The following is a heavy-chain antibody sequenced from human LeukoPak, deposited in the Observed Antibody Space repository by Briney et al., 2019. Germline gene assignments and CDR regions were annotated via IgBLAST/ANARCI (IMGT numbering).Heavy chain of an antibody. CDR1: GFTFRNYA. J-gene: IGHJ4*02. CDR2: LYMNDNT. V-gene: IGHV3-23*03. D-gene: IGHD1-26*01. CDR3: VREDLGIEY. Sequence: GGSLRLPCAVSGFTFRNYAMSWVRQAPGKGLESVSILYMNDNTYYADSVKGRFTISRDSSKKTLYLQMSSLRAEDTAVYYCVREDLGIEYWGQGTLVTVS.